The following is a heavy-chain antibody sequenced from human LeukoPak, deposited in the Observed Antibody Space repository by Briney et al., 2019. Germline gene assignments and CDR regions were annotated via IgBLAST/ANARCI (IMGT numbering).Heavy chain of an antibody. J-gene: IGHJ4*02. V-gene: IGHV3-23*01. Sequence: PGGSLRLSCSASGFSFSSYTMTWVRQAPGKGPEWVSIISGGGDTTFYTDSVKGRFTISRDNSKNTLYLQMNSLRAEDTAVYYCARDLGYCSSTSCYRGLFDYWGQGTLVTVSS. CDR1: GFSFSSYT. CDR2: ISGGGDTT. CDR3: ARDLGYCSSTSCYRGLFDY. D-gene: IGHD2-2*02.